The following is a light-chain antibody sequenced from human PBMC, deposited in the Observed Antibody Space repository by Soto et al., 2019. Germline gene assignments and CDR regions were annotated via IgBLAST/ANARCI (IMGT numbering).Light chain of an antibody. CDR1: SGSIASNS. J-gene: IGLJ3*02. V-gene: IGLV6-57*02. CDR2: EDD. CDR3: QSSNTFNPGV. Sequence: NFMLTQPHSVSESPGKTVTISCTGSSGSIASNSVQWYQQRPGSAPSTVIYEDDQRPSGVPDRFSGSIDSSSNSASLTISGLMTEDDADYYCQSSNTFNPGVFGGGTKLTVL.